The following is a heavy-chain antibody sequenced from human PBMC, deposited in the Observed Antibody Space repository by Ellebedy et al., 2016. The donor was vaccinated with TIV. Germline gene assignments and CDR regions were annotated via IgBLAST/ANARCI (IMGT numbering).Heavy chain of an antibody. CDR2: ISYDGSNK. Sequence: GESLKISCAASGFTFSSYAMHWVRQAPGKGLEWVAVISYDGSNKYYADSVKGRFTISRDNSKNTLYLQMNSLRAEDTAVYYCARDYYYDSSGYYYDWFDYWGQGTLVTVSS. J-gene: IGHJ4*02. V-gene: IGHV3-30-3*01. CDR3: ARDYYYDSSGYYYDWFDY. CDR1: GFTFSSYA. D-gene: IGHD3-22*01.